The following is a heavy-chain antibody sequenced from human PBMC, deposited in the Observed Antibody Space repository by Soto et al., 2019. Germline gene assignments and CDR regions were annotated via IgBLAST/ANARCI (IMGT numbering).Heavy chain of an antibody. CDR3: ARVGGSYFSTRPHRYYFDY. D-gene: IGHD1-26*01. CDR2: INHSGST. J-gene: IGHJ4*02. V-gene: IGHV4-34*01. CDR1: GGSFSGYY. Sequence: QVQLQQWSAGLLKPSETLSLTCAVYGGSFSGYYWSWIRQPPGKGLEWIGEINHSGSTNYNPSLKSRVTISVDTSKNQFSLKLSSVTAADTAVYYCARVGGSYFSTRPHRYYFDYWGQGTLVTVSS.